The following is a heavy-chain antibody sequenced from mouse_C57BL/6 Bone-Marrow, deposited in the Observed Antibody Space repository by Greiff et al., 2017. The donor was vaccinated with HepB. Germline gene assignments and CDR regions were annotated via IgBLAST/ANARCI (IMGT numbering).Heavy chain of an antibody. D-gene: IGHD2-5*01. CDR1: GYSITSDY. V-gene: IGHV3-8*01. CDR3: ARYHYSNRYWYFDV. J-gene: IGHJ1*03. Sequence: EVKLMESGPGLAKPSQTLSLICSVTGYSITSDYWNWIRKFPGNKLEYMGYISYSGSTYYNPSLKSRISITRDTSKNQYYLQLNSVTTEDTATYYCARYHYSNRYWYFDVWGTGTTVTVSS. CDR2: ISYSGST.